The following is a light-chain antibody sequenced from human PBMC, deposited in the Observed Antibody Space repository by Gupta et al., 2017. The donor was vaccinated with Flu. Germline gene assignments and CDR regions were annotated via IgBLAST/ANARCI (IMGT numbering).Light chain of an antibody. J-gene: IGLJ3*02. CDR2: STN. CDR3: VLYMGSGIWV. Sequence: QTVVTQEPSFSVSPGGTVTLTCGLSSGSVSTSYYPSWYQHTPGQAPRTLISSTNTRSSGVPDRFSGSILGNKAALTITGAQADDESDYYCVLYMGSGIWVFGGGTKLTVL. CDR1: SGSVSTSYY. V-gene: IGLV8-61*01.